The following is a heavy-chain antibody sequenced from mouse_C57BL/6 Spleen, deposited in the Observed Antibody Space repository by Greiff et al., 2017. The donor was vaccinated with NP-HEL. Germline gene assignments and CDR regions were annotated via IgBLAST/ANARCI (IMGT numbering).Heavy chain of an antibody. J-gene: IGHJ2*01. V-gene: IGHV3-6*01. CDR1: GYSITSGYY. D-gene: IGHD1-1*01. Sequence: EVQLQESGPGLVKPSQSLSLTCSVTGYSITSGYYWNWIRQFPGNKLEWMGYISYDGSNNYNPSLKNRISITRDTSKNQFFLKLNSVTTEDTATYYCALLLRSYFDYWGQGTTLTVSS. CDR3: ALLLRSYFDY. CDR2: ISYDGSN.